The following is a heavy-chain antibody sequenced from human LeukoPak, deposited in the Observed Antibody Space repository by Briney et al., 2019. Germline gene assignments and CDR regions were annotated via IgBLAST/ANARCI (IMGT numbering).Heavy chain of an antibody. CDR1: GGSISRSNYF. V-gene: IGHV4-39*01. Sequence: SSETLSLTCTVSGGSISRSNYFWGWIRQPPGKGLEWIGSIYYSGSTYYNPSLKSRVTISVDTSKNQFSLKLSSVSAADTAVYYCARHVDSSGWYRSYFDYWGQGTLVTVSS. J-gene: IGHJ4*02. D-gene: IGHD6-19*01. CDR3: ARHVDSSGWYRSYFDY. CDR2: IYYSGST.